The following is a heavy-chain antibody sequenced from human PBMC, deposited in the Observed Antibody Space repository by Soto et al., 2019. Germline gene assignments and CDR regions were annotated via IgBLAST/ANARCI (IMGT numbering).Heavy chain of an antibody. CDR2: ISAYNGNT. Sequence: QVQLVQSGGEVKKPGASVKVSCKTSGYSFTTYGISWVRQAPGQGLEWMGWISAYNGNTNYAQKLQGRVTMTTDTSTSTAYMELRSLRSDDTAVYYCAREGPALYYYYGMDVWGQGSTVTVSS. V-gene: IGHV1-18*01. CDR3: AREGPALYYYYGMDV. CDR1: GYSFTTYG. J-gene: IGHJ6*02.